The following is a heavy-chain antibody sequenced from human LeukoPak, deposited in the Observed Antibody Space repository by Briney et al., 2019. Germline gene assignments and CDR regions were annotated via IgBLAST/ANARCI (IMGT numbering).Heavy chain of an antibody. J-gene: IGHJ3*02. V-gene: IGHV4-61*02. Sequence: PSQTLSLTCTVSGDSVNSGAYYWSWLRQPAGKEPEWIGRIYPLETTNYNPSLKSRVAISVDTSKNQFSLKLSSVTAADTAVYYCAREIVAGLGVSFDIWGQGTMVTVSS. CDR1: GDSVNSGAYY. D-gene: IGHD6-19*01. CDR2: IYPLETT. CDR3: AREIVAGLGVSFDI.